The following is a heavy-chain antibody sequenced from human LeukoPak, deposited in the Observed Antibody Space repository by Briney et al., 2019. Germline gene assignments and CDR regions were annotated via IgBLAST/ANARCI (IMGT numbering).Heavy chain of an antibody. CDR3: AKFSRLVWFGEPNFDY. D-gene: IGHD3-10*01. Sequence: GGSLRLSCAASGFTFSSYAMSWVRQAPGKGLEWVSAISGSGGSTYYADSVKGRFTISRDNSKNTLYLQMNSLRAEDTAVYYCAKFSRLVWFGEPNFDYWGQGTLVTVSS. CDR1: GFTFSSYA. CDR2: ISGSGGST. V-gene: IGHV3-23*01. J-gene: IGHJ4*02.